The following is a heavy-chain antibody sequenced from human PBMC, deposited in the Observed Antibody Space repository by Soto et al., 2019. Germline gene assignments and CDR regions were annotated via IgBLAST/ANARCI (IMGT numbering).Heavy chain of an antibody. CDR2: IYHSGST. J-gene: IGHJ6*02. CDR1: GGSISSSNW. D-gene: IGHD1-26*01. CDR3: ARVSGSYYYGMDV. Sequence: QVQLQESDPGLVKPSGTLSLTCAVAGGSISSSNWWSWVRQPPGKGLEWIGEIYHSGSTNYNPSLKSRVTISVDKSKNQFSLKLSSVIAADTAVYYCARVSGSYYYGMDVWGQGTTVTVSS. V-gene: IGHV4-4*02.